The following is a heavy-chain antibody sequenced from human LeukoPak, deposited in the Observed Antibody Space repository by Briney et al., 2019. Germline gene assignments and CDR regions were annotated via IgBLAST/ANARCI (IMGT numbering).Heavy chain of an antibody. CDR2: IYYSGST. D-gene: IGHD3-10*01. Sequence: SETLSLTCTVSGGSISSYYWSWIRQPPGKGLEWIGYIYYSGSTNYNPSLKSRVTISVDTSKNQFSLKLSSVTAADTAVYYCARAGSYYGSGTSIWFDPWGQGTLVTVSS. J-gene: IGHJ5*02. CDR1: GGSISSYY. CDR3: ARAGSYYGSGTSIWFDP. V-gene: IGHV4-59*01.